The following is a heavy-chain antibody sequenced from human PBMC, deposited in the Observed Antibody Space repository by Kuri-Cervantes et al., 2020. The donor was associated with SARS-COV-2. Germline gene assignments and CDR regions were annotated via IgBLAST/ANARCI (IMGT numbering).Heavy chain of an antibody. CDR1: GFTFSSYA. V-gene: IGHV3-23*01. CDR3: AKDRRGGSYDFWSGYYSPRSWGFDY. J-gene: IGHJ4*02. D-gene: IGHD3-3*01. CDR2: ISGSGGST. Sequence: GESLKISCAASGFTFSSYAMSWVRQAPGKGLEWVSAISGSGGSTYYADSVKGRFTISRDNSKNSLYLQMNSLRAEDTALYYCAKDRRGGSYDFWSGYYSPRSWGFDYWGQGTLVTVSS.